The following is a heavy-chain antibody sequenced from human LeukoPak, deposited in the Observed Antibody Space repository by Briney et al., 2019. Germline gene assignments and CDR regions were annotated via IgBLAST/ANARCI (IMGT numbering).Heavy chain of an antibody. CDR1: GGSINSGDYY. CDR2: IYYSGST. J-gene: IGHJ4*02. Sequence: SQTLSLTCTVSGGSINSGDYYWSWIRQPPGKGLEWIGFIYYSGSTYNNPSLKSRVTISVDTSKNQFSLRLSSVTAADTAMYYCARVVTDWAIHNRGQGTLVTVSS. D-gene: IGHD3-9*01. CDR3: ARVVTDWAIHN. V-gene: IGHV4-30-4*01.